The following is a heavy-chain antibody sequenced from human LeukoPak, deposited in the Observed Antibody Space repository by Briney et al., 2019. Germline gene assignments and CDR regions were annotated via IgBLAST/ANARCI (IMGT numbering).Heavy chain of an antibody. J-gene: IGHJ4*02. Sequence: GGSLRLSCAASGFTFSSYSMTWVRQAPGKGLEWVSSISSSSSYIYYADTVKGRFTISRDNAKNSLYLQMNSLRAEDTAVYYCARERTVTTPYFDYWGQGTLVTVSS. V-gene: IGHV3-21*01. D-gene: IGHD4-17*01. CDR1: GFTFSSYS. CDR2: ISSSSSYI. CDR3: ARERTVTTPYFDY.